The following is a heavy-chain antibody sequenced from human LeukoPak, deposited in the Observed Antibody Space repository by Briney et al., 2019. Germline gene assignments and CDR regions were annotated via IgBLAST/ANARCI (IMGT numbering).Heavy chain of an antibody. D-gene: IGHD5-12*01. V-gene: IGHV3-33*01. CDR1: GFTFSSYG. J-gene: IGHJ4*02. CDR3: ARVMNSGYADY. Sequence: PGRSLRLSCAASGFTFSSYGMHWVRQAPGKGLEWVAVIWYDGSNKYYADSVKGRFTISRDSSKNTLYLQMNSLRAEDTAVYYCARVMNSGYADYWGQGTLVTVSS. CDR2: IWYDGSNK.